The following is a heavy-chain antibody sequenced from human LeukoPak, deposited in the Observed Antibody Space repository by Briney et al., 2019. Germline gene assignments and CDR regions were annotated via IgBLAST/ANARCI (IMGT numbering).Heavy chain of an antibody. Sequence: ASVKVSCKASGYTFTGYYMHWVRQAPGQGLEWMGRINPNSGGTNYAQKFQGRVTMTRDTSISTAYMELSRLRSDDTAVYYCARAEDGSSGYYTIDYWGQGTLVTVSS. CDR1: GYTFTGYY. D-gene: IGHD3-22*01. J-gene: IGHJ4*02. CDR3: ARAEDGSSGYYTIDY. V-gene: IGHV1-2*06. CDR2: INPNSGGT.